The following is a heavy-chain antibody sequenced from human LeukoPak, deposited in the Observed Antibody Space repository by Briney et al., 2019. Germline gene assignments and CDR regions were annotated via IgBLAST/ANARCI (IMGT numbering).Heavy chain of an antibody. CDR2: ISSSGSTI. V-gene: IGHV3-11*01. Sequence: PGGSLRLSCAAYGFTFSDYYMSWIRQAPGKGLEWVSYISSSGSTIYYADSVKGRFTISRDNAKNSLYLQMNSLRAEDTAVYYCASGVRYCSSTSCYTAPLGGFDYWGQGTLVTVSS. CDR3: ASGVRYCSSTSCYTAPLGGFDY. J-gene: IGHJ4*02. D-gene: IGHD2-2*02. CDR1: GFTFSDYY.